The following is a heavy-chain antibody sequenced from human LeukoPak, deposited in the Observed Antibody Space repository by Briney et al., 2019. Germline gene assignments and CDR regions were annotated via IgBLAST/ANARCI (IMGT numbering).Heavy chain of an antibody. Sequence: GGSLRLSCAASGFTFSSYSLTWVRQAPGKGLEWISYISSTSNTIYYADSVKGRFTISRDNAKSSLYLQMNSLRAEDTAVYYCAREPGGDFNYWGQGTPVTVSS. D-gene: IGHD2-8*02. CDR2: ISSTSNTI. CDR3: AREPGGDFNY. V-gene: IGHV3-48*01. CDR1: GFTFSSYS. J-gene: IGHJ4*02.